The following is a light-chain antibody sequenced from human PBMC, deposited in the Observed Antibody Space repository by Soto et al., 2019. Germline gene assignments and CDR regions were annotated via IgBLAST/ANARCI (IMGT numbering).Light chain of an antibody. Sequence: QSVLTQPASVSGSPGQSITISCTGTSSDVGGYNYVSWYQQHAGKAPKLMIYEVSNRPSGVSNRFSGSKSGDTASLTISGLQAEDEADYYCSSYTSTNTLAVFGTGTKVTAL. J-gene: IGLJ1*01. CDR1: SSDVGGYNY. CDR2: EVS. V-gene: IGLV2-14*01. CDR3: SSYTSTNTLAV.